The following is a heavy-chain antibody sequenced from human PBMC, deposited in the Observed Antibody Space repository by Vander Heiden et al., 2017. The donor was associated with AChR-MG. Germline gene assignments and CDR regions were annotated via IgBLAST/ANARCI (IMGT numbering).Heavy chain of an antibody. V-gene: IGHV4-34*01. CDR2: INLSGSL. D-gene: IGHD2-2*01. J-gene: IGHJ6*02. CDR1: GGSGSGDY. Sequence: QMQLQHRRAALSEPSRTLSPSCAAHGGSGSGDYWSWFRTDQGKESEWIGEINLSGSLHYNRFLTSRVPISVHTSKNQFSLKLSSVTAADTAVYYCARGLVATLATLGYCSSTSCYPPGFRPRYGMDVWGQGTTVTVSS. CDR3: ARGLVATLATLGYCSSTSCYPPGFRPRYGMDV.